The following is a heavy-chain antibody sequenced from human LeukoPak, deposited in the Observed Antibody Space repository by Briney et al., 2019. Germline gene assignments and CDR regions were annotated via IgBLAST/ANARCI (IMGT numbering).Heavy chain of an antibody. CDR1: GGTFSSYA. V-gene: IGHV1-69*04. CDR2: IIPILGIA. CDR3: ATDYYYDSSGYAYYFDY. Sequence: SVKVSCKASGGTFSSYAISWVRQAPGQGLEWMGRIIPILGIANYAQKFQGRVTITADKSTSTAYIGLSSLRSEDTAVYYCATDYYYDSSGYAYYFDYWGQGTLVTVSS. D-gene: IGHD3-22*01. J-gene: IGHJ4*02.